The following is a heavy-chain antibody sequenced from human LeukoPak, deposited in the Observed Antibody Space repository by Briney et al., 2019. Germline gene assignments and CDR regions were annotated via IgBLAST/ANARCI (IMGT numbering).Heavy chain of an antibody. D-gene: IGHD5-18*01. CDR1: GGSFSGYY. CDR3: ARVDTAMVRAFDI. Sequence: SETLSLTCAVYGGSFSGYYWSWTRQPPGKGLEWIGEINHSGSTNYNPSLKSRVTISVDTSKNQFSLKLSSVTAADTAVYYCARVDTAMVRAFDIWGQGTMVTVSS. V-gene: IGHV4-34*01. J-gene: IGHJ3*02. CDR2: INHSGST.